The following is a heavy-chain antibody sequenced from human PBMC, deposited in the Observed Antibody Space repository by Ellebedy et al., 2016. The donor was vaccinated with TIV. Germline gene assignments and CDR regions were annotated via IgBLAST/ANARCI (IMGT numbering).Heavy chain of an antibody. J-gene: IGHJ5*02. CDR2: INPNSGGT. CDR3: ARGRDYDILTGYLFDP. V-gene: IGHV1-2*04. Sequence: ASVKVSCXASGYTFTGYYMHWVRQAPGQGLEWMGWINPNSGGTNYAQKFQGWVTMTRDTSISTAYMELSRLRSDDTAVYYCARGRDYDILTGYLFDPWGQGTLVTVSS. CDR1: GYTFTGYY. D-gene: IGHD3-9*01.